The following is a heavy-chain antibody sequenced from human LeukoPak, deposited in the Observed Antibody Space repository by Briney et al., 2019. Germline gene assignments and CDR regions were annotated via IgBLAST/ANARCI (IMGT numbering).Heavy chain of an antibody. CDR3: ARGPTSYNWFDP. J-gene: IGHJ5*02. V-gene: IGHV3-21*01. CDR2: ITSSSSYI. Sequence: GGSLRLSCAASGFTFSIYSINWVRQAPGKGLEWVSSITSSSSYIYYADSVKGRFTISRDNAKNSLYLQMNSLRAEDTAVYYCARGPTSYNWFDPWGRGTLVTVSS. CDR1: GFTFSIYS.